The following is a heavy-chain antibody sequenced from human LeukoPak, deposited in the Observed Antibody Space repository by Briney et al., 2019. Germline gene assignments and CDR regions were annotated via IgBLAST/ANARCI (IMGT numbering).Heavy chain of an antibody. V-gene: IGHV3-21*01. J-gene: IGHJ4*02. CDR2: IRSRGSYI. Sequence: GGSLRLSCAASGFAFSPYSMTWVRQAPGRGLEWVSSIRSRGSYIFYADSMKGRFTISRDNAKNSLYLQMNSLRAEDTAVYYCARVSPYGSGSCLDNWGQGTLVTVSS. CDR1: GFAFSPYS. D-gene: IGHD3-10*01. CDR3: ARVSPYGSGSCLDN.